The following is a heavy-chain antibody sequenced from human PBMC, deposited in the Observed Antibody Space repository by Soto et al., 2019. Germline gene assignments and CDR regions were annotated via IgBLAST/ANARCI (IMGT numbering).Heavy chain of an antibody. D-gene: IGHD3-22*01. CDR1: GGSFSGYY. CDR3: ARARQITYYYDSSGYYPYYFDY. V-gene: IGHV4-34*01. J-gene: IGHJ4*02. CDR2: INHSGST. Sequence: SETLSLTCAVYGGSFSGYYWSWIRQPPGKGLEWIGGINHSGSTNYNPSLKSRVTISVDTSKNQFSLKLSSVTAADTAVYYCARARQITYYYDSSGYYPYYFDYWGQGTMVTVSS.